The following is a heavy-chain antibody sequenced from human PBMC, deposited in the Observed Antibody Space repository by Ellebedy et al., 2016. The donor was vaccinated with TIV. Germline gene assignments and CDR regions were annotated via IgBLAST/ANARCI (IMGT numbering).Heavy chain of an antibody. V-gene: IGHV3-66*01. CDR3: ARFADCGGDCPYDY. CDR2: LNSGGAT. D-gene: IGHD2-21*02. Sequence: GESLKISCAVSGFNVSTNYMTWVRQAPGRGLEWVSILNSGGATDYADSVKGRFIISRDDVKNTLHLQMYRLRAEDTAVYYCARFADCGGDCPYDYWGQGTLVTVSS. J-gene: IGHJ4*02. CDR1: GFNVSTNY.